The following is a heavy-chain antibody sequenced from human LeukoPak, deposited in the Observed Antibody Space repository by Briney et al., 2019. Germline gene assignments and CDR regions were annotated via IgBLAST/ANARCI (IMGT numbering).Heavy chain of an antibody. V-gene: IGHV1-24*01. Sequence: GASVEVSCKVSGYTLTELSMHWVRQAPGKGLEWMGGFDPEDGETIYAQKFQGRVTLTEDTSTDTAYMELSSLRSEDTAVYYCATLYTYGVDYWGQGTLVTVSS. CDR1: GYTLTELS. CDR2: FDPEDGET. CDR3: ATLYTYGVDY. J-gene: IGHJ4*02. D-gene: IGHD5-18*01.